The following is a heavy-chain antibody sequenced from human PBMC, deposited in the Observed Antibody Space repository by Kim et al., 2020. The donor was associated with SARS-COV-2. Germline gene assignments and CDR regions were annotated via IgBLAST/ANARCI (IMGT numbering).Heavy chain of an antibody. J-gene: IGHJ4*02. V-gene: IGHV3-74*01. Sequence: GGSLRLSCAASGFTFSSSWMHWVRQVPGKGLVWVSRIISDGRITNYADSVKGRFSISRDNAKNTLFLQMNSLKAEDTALYYCARGSGSYIDDWGQGTLVT. CDR2: IISDGRIT. D-gene: IGHD1-26*01. CDR1: GFTFSSSW. CDR3: ARGSGSYIDD.